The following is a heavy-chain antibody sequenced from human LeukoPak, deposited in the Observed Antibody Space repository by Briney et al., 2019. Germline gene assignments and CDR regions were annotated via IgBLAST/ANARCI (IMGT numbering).Heavy chain of an antibody. D-gene: IGHD3-22*01. CDR1: GGSIGSYY. CDR2: IYYSGST. CDR3: ARYYYDNSGSIYAFDI. V-gene: IGHV4-59*01. J-gene: IGHJ3*02. Sequence: SETLSLTCTVSGGSIGSYYWTWIRQPPGKGLEWIGYIYYSGSTNYNPSLKSRVTISVDTSKNQFSLKLSSATTADTAVYYCARYYYDNSGSIYAFDIWGQGTMVAVSS.